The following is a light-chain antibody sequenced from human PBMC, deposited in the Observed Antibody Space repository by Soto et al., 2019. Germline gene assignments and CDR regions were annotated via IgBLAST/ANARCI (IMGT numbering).Light chain of an antibody. CDR2: GAS. J-gene: IGKJ1*01. CDR1: QSVKSN. CDR3: KQDYSTPWT. Sequence: EILMTQPPATLYVSPGRRATLSCRASQSVKSNLAWYQQKPGQAPRLLIHGASTRATGIPARFSGSGSRADFTFTIRSLQAKDVAFYYGKQDYSTPWTFGQGTKVNIK. V-gene: IGKV3-15*01.